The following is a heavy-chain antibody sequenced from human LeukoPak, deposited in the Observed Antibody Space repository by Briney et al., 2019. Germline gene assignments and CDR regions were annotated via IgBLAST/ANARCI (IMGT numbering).Heavy chain of an antibody. Sequence: SQTLSLTCAISGDSVSSNSAAWNWIRQSPSRGLEWLGRTYYRTKWYTYYAVSVKSRISINRDTSKNQISLQLNSVTPEDTAVYYCARSTGPIDYWGQGTLVTVSS. D-gene: IGHD1-1*01. J-gene: IGHJ4*02. CDR1: GDSVSSNSAA. CDR2: TYYRTKWYT. CDR3: ARSTGPIDY. V-gene: IGHV6-1*01.